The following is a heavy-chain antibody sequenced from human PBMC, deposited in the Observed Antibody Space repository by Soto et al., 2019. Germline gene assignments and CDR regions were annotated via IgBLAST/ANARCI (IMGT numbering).Heavy chain of an antibody. CDR1: GGSISSYY. J-gene: IGHJ6*03. D-gene: IGHD2-15*01. V-gene: IGHV4-59*01. CDR2: IYYSGST. CDR3: ARGDIVVVVAAHYYYYYMDV. Sequence: PSETLSLTCTVSGGSISSYYWSWIRQPPGKGLEWIGYIYYSGSTNYNPSHKSRVTISVDTSKNQFSLKLSSVTAADTAVYFCARGDIVVVVAAHYYYYYMDVWGKGTTVTVSS.